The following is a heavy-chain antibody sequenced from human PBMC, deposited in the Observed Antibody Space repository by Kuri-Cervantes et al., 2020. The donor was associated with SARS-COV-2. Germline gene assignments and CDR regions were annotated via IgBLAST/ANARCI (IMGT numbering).Heavy chain of an antibody. V-gene: IGHV1-2*02. CDR1: GYTFTGYY. CDR3: ARDRDEAYYYDSSGYYYFQH. CDR2: INPNSGGT. Sequence: GGSLRLSCKASGYTFTGYYMHWVRQAPGQGLEWMGWINPNSGGTNYAQKFQGRVTMTRDTSISTAYMELSRLRSDDTAVYYCARDRDEAYYYDSSGYYYFQHWGQGTLVTVSS. D-gene: IGHD3-22*01. J-gene: IGHJ1*01.